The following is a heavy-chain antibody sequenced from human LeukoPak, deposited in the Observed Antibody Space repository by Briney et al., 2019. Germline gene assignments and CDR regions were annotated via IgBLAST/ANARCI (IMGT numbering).Heavy chain of an antibody. D-gene: IGHD6-13*01. CDR2: IRTKATSYDA. J-gene: IGHJ4*02. CDR3: AGSGWFVHLDY. V-gene: IGHV3-73*01. CDR1: GFTFSGSP. Sequence: GGSLRLSCAASGFTFSGSPMHWVRQASGKGLEWVGRIRTKATSYDAAYAASVKGRFTISRDDSKNTAYLQMNSLRAEDTAVYYCAGSGWFVHLDYWSQGTLVTVSS.